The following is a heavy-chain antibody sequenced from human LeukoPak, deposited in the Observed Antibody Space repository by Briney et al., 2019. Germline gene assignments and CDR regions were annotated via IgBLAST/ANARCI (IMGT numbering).Heavy chain of an antibody. CDR1: GFTFGSYG. J-gene: IGHJ4*02. CDR2: INQDVSEI. V-gene: IGHV3-7*01. CDR3: ARDLRTDSSFSPFDY. D-gene: IGHD3/OR15-3a*01. Sequence: GGSLRLSCAASGFTFGSYGMNWVRQAPGKGLEWVANINQDVSEINYVDSVKGRFTISRDNGKNSLYLQMNSLRAEDTAVYYCARDLRTDSSFSPFDYWGQGTLVTVSS.